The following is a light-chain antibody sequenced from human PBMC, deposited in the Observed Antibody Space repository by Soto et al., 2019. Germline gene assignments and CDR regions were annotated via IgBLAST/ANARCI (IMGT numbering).Light chain of an antibody. CDR3: SSYTSISTWV. V-gene: IGLV2-14*01. CDR1: SSDVGGYNS. Sequence: QSVLTQPASVSGSPGQSITISCTGTSSDVGGYNSVSWYQQHPGKAPKLMIYEVSNRPSGVSNRFSGSKSGNTASLTIPGLQAEDEADYYCSSYTSISTWVFGGGTKLTVL. J-gene: IGLJ3*02. CDR2: EVS.